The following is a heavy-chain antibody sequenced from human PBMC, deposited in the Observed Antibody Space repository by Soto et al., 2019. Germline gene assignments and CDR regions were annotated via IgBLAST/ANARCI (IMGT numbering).Heavy chain of an antibody. V-gene: IGHV3-15*07. CDR1: GFTFRHAW. D-gene: IGHD6-19*01. CDR3: TRRIAVAGTYYFDY. Sequence: ESGGGFVQPGGSLRLSCVASGFTFRHAWMDWVRQAPGKGLEWVGRIKSISDGETTNYAASVAGRFTISRDDSKNTLFLHVNSLKTEDTGVYYCTRRIAVAGTYYFDYWGQGTLVTVSS. CDR2: IKSISDGETT. J-gene: IGHJ4*02.